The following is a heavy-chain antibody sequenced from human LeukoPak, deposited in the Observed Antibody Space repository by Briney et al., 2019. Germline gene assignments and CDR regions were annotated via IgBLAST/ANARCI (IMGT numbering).Heavy chain of an antibody. Sequence: GGSLRLSCAASGFTFSSYSMNWVRQAPGKGLEWVSSISSSSSYIYYADSVKGRFTISRDNAKNSLYLQMNSLRAEDTAVYYCARLTIFGVVNVFWGQGTLVTFSS. CDR1: GFTFSSYS. V-gene: IGHV3-21*01. D-gene: IGHD3-3*01. J-gene: IGHJ4*02. CDR2: ISSSSSYI. CDR3: ARLTIFGVVNVF.